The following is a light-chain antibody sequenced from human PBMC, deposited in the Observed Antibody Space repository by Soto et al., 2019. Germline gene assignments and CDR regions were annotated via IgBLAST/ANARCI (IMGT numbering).Light chain of an antibody. CDR1: RTDIGGYNY. J-gene: IGLJ2*01. CDR3: TSYTHSKAYIL. V-gene: IGLV2-14*01. CDR2: EVT. Sequence: QSVLTQPASVSGSLGQSITISCTGTRTDIGGYNYVSWYQQYPGKAPKLVICEVTSRPSGISDRFSGSKSGNTASLTISGLQAEDEADYFCTSYTHSKAYILFGGGTKVTVL.